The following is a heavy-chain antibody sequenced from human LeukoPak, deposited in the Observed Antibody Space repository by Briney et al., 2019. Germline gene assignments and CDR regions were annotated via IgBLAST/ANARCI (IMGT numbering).Heavy chain of an antibody. J-gene: IGHJ4*02. CDR3: ARSQDYYEFDY. CDR1: GCSISSSSYY. CDR2: FDYSGRT. V-gene: IGHV4-39*01. Sequence: SQTLSLTCIVTGCSISSSSYYWGWIRRPPGKGREWIGCFDYSGRTYYNPSLQSRVTRSVDTSKHQFSLRLSSVTAADTAMYYCARSQDYYEFDYWGQGSLVTVSS. D-gene: IGHD3-16*01.